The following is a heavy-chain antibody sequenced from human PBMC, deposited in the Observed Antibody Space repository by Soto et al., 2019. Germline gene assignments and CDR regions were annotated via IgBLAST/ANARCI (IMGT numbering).Heavy chain of an antibody. CDR2: IYPGGVNI. CDR3: ARDQSWHDLASWFDP. D-gene: IGHD1-1*01. V-gene: IGHV1-46*03. CDR1: GYSFTSHY. J-gene: IGHJ5*02. Sequence: ASVKVSCKAIGYSFTSHYMHWVRQAPGQGLEWMGTIYPGGVNIGYAQKFKGRVTMTKDTSTSTVYMELNSLTSEDTAVYYCARDQSWHDLASWFDPWGQGTLVTVSS.